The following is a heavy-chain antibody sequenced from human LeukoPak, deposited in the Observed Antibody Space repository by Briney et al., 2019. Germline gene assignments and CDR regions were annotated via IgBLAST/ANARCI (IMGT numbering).Heavy chain of an antibody. Sequence: SETLSLTCTVSGGSISSYYWSWIRQPPGKGLEWIAYISDIGSINYNPSLKSRVTISVDTSKNQFSLKLSSVTAADTAVYYCARELGYGSGKYNWFDPWGQGTLVTVSS. J-gene: IGHJ5*02. V-gene: IGHV4-59*01. CDR1: GGSISSYY. D-gene: IGHD3-10*01. CDR3: ARELGYGSGKYNWFDP. CDR2: ISDIGSI.